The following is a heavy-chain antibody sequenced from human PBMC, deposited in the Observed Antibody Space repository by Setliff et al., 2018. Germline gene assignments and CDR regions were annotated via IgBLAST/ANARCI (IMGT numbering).Heavy chain of an antibody. CDR1: GGSISTYY. J-gene: IGHJ4*02. V-gene: IGHV4-59*01. D-gene: IGHD5-12*01. CDR2: VYYSGLT. Sequence: NPSETLSLTCSVSGGSISTYYWSWIRQPPGKGLEFIGYVYYSGLTNYDPSLKSRATVIVDTSKNQFSLRLSSVTAADTAVYYCARGGTFRYFDYWGQGTPVTVSS. CDR3: ARGGTFRYFDY.